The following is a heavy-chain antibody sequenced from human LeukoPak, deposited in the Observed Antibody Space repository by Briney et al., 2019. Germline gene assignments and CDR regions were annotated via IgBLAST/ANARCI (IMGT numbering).Heavy chain of an antibody. V-gene: IGHV1-46*01. D-gene: IGHD5-12*01. J-gene: IGHJ4*02. CDR2: INPSGGST. CDR1: GYTFTSYY. CDR3: ARGAPTTRIGAGRFDY. Sequence: GASVKVSCKASGYTFTSYYMHRVRQAPGQGLEWMGEINPSGGSTSYAQKFQGRITVTRDTYTNTVYMDLSSLRSEDTATYYCARGAPTTRIGAGRFDYWGQGSLLTVAS.